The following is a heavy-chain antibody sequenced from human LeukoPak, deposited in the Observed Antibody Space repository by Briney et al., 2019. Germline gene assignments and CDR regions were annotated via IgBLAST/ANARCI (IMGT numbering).Heavy chain of an antibody. Sequence: GASLKISCKGSGYSFTNYWIGWVRQMPGKGLEWMGIIYPGDSDTRYSPSFQGQVTISADKSISTAYLQWSSLKASDTAMYYCARPVTNSYYVGSFDIWGQGTMVTVSS. CDR2: IYPGDSDT. V-gene: IGHV5-51*01. D-gene: IGHD3-22*01. CDR1: GYSFTNYW. CDR3: ARPVTNSYYVGSFDI. J-gene: IGHJ3*02.